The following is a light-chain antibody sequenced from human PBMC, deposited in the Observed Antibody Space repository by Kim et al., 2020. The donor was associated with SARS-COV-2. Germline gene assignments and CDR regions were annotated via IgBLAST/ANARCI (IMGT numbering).Light chain of an antibody. CDR1: KLGDQY. V-gene: IGLV3-1*01. CDR3: QAWDSSTVV. J-gene: IGLJ2*01. Sequence: SVSPGQTDSITCSGDKLGDQYACWSQQKPGQSPVLVIYQDSKRPSGIPERFSGSNSGNTATLTISGTQAMDEADYYCQAWDSSTVVFGGGTQLTVL. CDR2: QDS.